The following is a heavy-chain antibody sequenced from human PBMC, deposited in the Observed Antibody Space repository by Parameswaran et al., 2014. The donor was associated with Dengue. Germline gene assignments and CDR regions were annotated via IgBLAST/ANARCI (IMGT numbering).Heavy chain of an antibody. V-gene: IGHV3-23*01. Sequence: WIRQPPGKGLEWVSGISGSGGPTYYADSVKGRFTISRDTSKNTVYLQMNSLSAEDTALYYCAKDYRPRYSSGWYSTVEALDIWGQGTMVTVSS. CDR2: ISGSGGPT. D-gene: IGHD6-19*01. CDR3: AKDYRPRYSSGWYSTVEALDI. J-gene: IGHJ3*02.